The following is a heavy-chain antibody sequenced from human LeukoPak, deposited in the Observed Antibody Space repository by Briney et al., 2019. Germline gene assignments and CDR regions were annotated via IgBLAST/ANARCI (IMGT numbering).Heavy chain of an antibody. CDR2: MYGDGST. CDR1: GFSVSTNF. D-gene: IGHD6-19*01. V-gene: IGHV3-66*01. Sequence: GSLRLSCAASGFSVSTNFMTWVRQAPGKGLDWVSIMYGDGSTYNADSVKGRFTISRDNSNNTVFLQMNSLRAEDTAVYYCASLYSSGWALDYWGQGTLVTVSS. CDR3: ASLYSSGWALDY. J-gene: IGHJ4*02.